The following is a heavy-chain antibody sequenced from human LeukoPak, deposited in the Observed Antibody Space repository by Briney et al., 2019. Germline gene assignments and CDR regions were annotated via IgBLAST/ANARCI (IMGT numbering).Heavy chain of an antibody. Sequence: GGSLRLSCVASGFTFSTYSMNWIRQGPGKGLEWVACISGSSFSYTYYADSVKGQLTISRDNSKNTVYLQMNSLRAEDTAVYYCAREPSGNFGQLVSSAEYFQHWGQGTRVTVSS. D-gene: IGHD5/OR15-5a*01. CDR2: ISGSSFSYT. J-gene: IGHJ1*01. CDR3: AREPSGNFGQLVSSAEYFQH. CDR1: GFTFSTYS. V-gene: IGHV3-21*01.